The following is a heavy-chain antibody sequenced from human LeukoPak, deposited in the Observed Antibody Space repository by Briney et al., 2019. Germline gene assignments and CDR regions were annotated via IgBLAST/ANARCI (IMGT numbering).Heavy chain of an antibody. D-gene: IGHD3-22*01. CDR1: GGTFSSYA. Sequence: SVKVSCKASGGTFSSYAISWVRQAPGQGLEWMGRIIPILGIANYAQKFQGRVTITADKSTSTAYMELSSLRSEDTAVYYCARDPYYYDSSGYYYLFDYWGQGTLVTVSS. CDR3: ARDPYYYDSSGYYYLFDY. CDR2: IIPILGIA. J-gene: IGHJ4*02. V-gene: IGHV1-69*04.